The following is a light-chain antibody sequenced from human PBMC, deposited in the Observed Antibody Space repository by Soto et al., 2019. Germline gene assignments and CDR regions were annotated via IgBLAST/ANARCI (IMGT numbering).Light chain of an antibody. J-gene: IGKJ3*01. V-gene: IGKV1-39*01. Sequence: DIQMTQSPSPLSASVGDRVDITCRTSQSVSSYLNWYQAKPGKAPKLLIYETSNLESGVPSRFSGSGSGTDFTLTISSLQPEDSATYYCQHSYSTPPFTFGPGT. CDR3: QHSYSTPPFT. CDR1: QSVSSY. CDR2: ETS.